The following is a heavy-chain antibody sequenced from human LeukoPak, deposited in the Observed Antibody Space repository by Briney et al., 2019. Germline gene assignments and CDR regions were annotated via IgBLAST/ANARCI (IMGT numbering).Heavy chain of an antibody. CDR2: INPSGGST. CDR1: GYTFTNYY. CDR3: ARDPPHFNYYDSSGYFDY. D-gene: IGHD3-22*01. V-gene: IGHV1-46*01. J-gene: IGHJ4*02. Sequence: ASVKVSCKASGYTFTNYYMHWVQQAPGQGLEWMGIINPSGGSTNYAQKFQGRVTMTRDTSTSTVYMELSSLRSEDTAVYYCARDPPHFNYYDSSGYFDYWGQGTLVTVSS.